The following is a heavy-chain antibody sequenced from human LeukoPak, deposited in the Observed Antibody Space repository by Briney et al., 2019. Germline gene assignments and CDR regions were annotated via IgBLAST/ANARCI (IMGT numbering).Heavy chain of an antibody. CDR3: AREAVVVPAALDY. V-gene: IGHV4-39*07. Sequence: SETLSLTCTVSGGSINSSGYYWGWIRQPPGKGLEWIGSHYYSGSIYYNPSLKSRVTISVDRSKNQFSLKLSSVTAADTAVYYCAREAVVVPAALDYWGQGTLVTVSS. CDR2: HYYSGSI. D-gene: IGHD2-2*01. CDR1: GGSINSSGYY. J-gene: IGHJ4*02.